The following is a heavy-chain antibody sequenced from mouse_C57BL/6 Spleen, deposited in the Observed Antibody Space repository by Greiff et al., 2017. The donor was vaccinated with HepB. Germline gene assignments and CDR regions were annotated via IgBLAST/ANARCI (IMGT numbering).Heavy chain of an antibody. Sequence: EVQLMESGGGLVQPKGSLKLSCAASGFSFNTYAMNWVRQAPGKGLEWVARIRSKSNNYATYYANSVKDRITISKDDSESMLYLQMNNLKTEDTAMYYCVRDYGSSGEGSYWGQGTLVTVSS. V-gene: IGHV10-1*01. CDR1: GFSFNTYA. CDR3: VRDYGSSGEGSY. D-gene: IGHD1-1*01. J-gene: IGHJ3*01. CDR2: IRSKSNNYAT.